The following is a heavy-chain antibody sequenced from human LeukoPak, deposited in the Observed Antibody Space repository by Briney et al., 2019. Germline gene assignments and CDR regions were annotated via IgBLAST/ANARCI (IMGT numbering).Heavy chain of an antibody. CDR1: GYTFTSYD. V-gene: IGHV1-8*01. CDR2: MNPNSGNT. CDR3: ARGDSSSWYILNYYYYYMDV. J-gene: IGHJ6*03. D-gene: IGHD6-13*01. Sequence: ASVKVSCKASGYTFTSYDINWVRQATGRGLEWMGWMNPNSGNTGYAQKFQGRVTMTRNTSKSTAYMELSSLRSEDTAVYYCARGDSSSWYILNYYYYYMDVWGKGTTVTVSS.